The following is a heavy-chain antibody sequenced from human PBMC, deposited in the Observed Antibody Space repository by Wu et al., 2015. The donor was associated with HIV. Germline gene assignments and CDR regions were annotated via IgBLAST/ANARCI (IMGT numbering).Heavy chain of an antibody. CDR3: AREREGAWFGELLSGDAFDI. CDR1: GYTFTTYG. Sequence: QVQLVQSGAEVKKPGASVKVSCKASGYTFTTYGISWVRQAPGQGLEWMGWISAYNGNTNYAQKLQGRVTMTTDTSTSTAYMELRSLRSDDTAVYHCAREREGAWFGELLSGDAFDIWGQGTMVTVSS. J-gene: IGHJ3*02. V-gene: IGHV1-18*01. CDR2: ISAYNGNT. D-gene: IGHD3-10*01.